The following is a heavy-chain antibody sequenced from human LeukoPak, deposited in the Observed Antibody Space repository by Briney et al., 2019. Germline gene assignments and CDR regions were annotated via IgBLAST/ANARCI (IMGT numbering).Heavy chain of an antibody. CDR3: AKDQVGFWSGYAY. D-gene: IGHD3-3*01. Sequence: GGSLRLSCAAPGFTFSSYAMSWVRQAPGKGLEWVSAISGSGGSTYYADSVKGRFTISRDNSKNTLYLQMNSLRAEDTAVYYCAKDQVGFWSGYAYWGQGTLVTVSS. CDR1: GFTFSSYA. V-gene: IGHV3-23*01. CDR2: ISGSGGST. J-gene: IGHJ4*02.